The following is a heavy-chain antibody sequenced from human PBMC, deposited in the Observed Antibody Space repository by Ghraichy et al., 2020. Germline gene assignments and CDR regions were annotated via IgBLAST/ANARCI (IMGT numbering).Heavy chain of an antibody. D-gene: IGHD2-15*01. CDR3: AVWVVAAKVSFDY. J-gene: IGHJ4*02. V-gene: IGHV3-7*03. Sequence: GALNISCAASGFKFSSYWMSWVRQTPGEGLEWVANIKQNGIEKYHVESVQGRFTTSRDNSKNTLYLQMNSLRAEDTAVYYCAVWVVAAKVSFDYWGQGTLVTVSS. CDR2: IKQNGIEK. CDR1: GFKFSSYW.